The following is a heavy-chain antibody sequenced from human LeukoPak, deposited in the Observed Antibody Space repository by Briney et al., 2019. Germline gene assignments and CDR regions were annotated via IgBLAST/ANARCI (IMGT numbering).Heavy chain of an antibody. V-gene: IGHV1-18*01. Sequence: ASVKVSCKASGYAFSIFGISWVRQAPGQGLEWMGWTSPYNDDTNYVQKFQGRVKMTTDTSTSTAFMELGSLRSDDTAVYYCARDVRSPMVRGIVFDYWGQGTLVTVSS. D-gene: IGHD3-10*01. CDR2: TSPYNDDT. J-gene: IGHJ4*02. CDR1: GYAFSIFG. CDR3: ARDVRSPMVRGIVFDY.